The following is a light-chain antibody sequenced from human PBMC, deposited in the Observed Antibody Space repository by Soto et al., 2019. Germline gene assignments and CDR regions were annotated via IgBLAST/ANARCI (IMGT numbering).Light chain of an antibody. J-gene: IGKJ5*01. CDR1: QRLLYNNTYNY. CDR2: FGS. V-gene: IGKV2-28*01. Sequence: EIVMTQSPLTLRVTPGEPASISCRSSQRLLYNNTYNYLDWYVQKPGQSPKXFIYFGSNRAPGVPDRFSGSGSGTDFTLKINRVEAEDVGTYYCMQALQSLTFGQGTRLEIK. CDR3: MQALQSLT.